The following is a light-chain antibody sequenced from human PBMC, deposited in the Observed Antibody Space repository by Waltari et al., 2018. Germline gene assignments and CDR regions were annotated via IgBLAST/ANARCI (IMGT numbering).Light chain of an antibody. V-gene: IGLV2-14*03. J-gene: IGLJ3*02. Sequence: QSALTQPASVSGSPGQSITISCTGTSRDVGGFDYVSWYQQLPGEAPRLMIYDVTQRPSGVSNRFSGSKSGNTASLAISGLQAEDEGDYYCISYTSSSTYVFGGGTRLTVL. CDR2: DVT. CDR3: ISYTSSSTYV. CDR1: SRDVGGFDY.